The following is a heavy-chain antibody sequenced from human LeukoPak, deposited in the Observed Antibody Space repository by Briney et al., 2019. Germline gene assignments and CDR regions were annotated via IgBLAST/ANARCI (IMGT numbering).Heavy chain of an antibody. CDR2: ISAYNGNT. Sequence: GASVKVSCKASGYTFTGYYMHWVRQAPGQGLEWMGWISAYNGNTNYAQKLQGRVTMTTDTSTSTAYMELRSLRSDDTAVYYCARDLLYSGSYEIPGGYWGQGTLVTVSS. V-gene: IGHV1-18*04. J-gene: IGHJ4*02. CDR3: ARDLLYSGSYEIPGGY. CDR1: GYTFTGYY. D-gene: IGHD1-26*01.